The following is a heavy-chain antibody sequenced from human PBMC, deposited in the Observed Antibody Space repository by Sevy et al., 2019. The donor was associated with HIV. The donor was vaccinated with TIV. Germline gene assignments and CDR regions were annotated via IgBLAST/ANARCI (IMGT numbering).Heavy chain of an antibody. D-gene: IGHD3-3*01. Sequence: ASVKVSCKASGYTFTSYDINWVRQATGQGLEWMGWMNPNSGNTGYAQKFQGRVTMTRNTSISTAYMELSSLRSEDTAVYYWSSTTPWSGYLDAFDIWGQGTMVTVSS. CDR3: SSTTPWSGYLDAFDI. V-gene: IGHV1-8*01. J-gene: IGHJ3*02. CDR2: MNPNSGNT. CDR1: GYTFTSYD.